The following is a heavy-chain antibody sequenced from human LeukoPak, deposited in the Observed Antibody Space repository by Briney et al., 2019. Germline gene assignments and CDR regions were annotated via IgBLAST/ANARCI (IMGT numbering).Heavy chain of an antibody. CDR1: GGTFSSYA. CDR2: IIPIFGTA. Sequence: GASVKVSCKASGGTFSSYAISWVRQAPGQGLEWMGGIIPIFGTANYAQKFQGRVTITADESTSTAYMELSSLRSEDTAVYYCARDRYDFWSGYLPTDYYGMDVWGQGTTVTVSS. CDR3: ARDRYDFWSGYLPTDYYGMDV. D-gene: IGHD3-3*01. V-gene: IGHV1-69*13. J-gene: IGHJ6*02.